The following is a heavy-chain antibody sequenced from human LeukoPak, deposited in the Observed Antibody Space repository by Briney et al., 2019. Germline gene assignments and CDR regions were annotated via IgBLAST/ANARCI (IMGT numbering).Heavy chain of an antibody. CDR2: INHSGST. CDR1: GGSFSGYY. Sequence: SETLSLTCAVYGGSFSGYYWSWIRRPPGKGLEWIGEINHSGSTNYNPSLKSRVTISVDTSKNQFSLKLSSVTAADTAVYYCARLFFLGRYFDWSYDYYMDVWGKGTTVTISS. V-gene: IGHV4-34*01. J-gene: IGHJ6*03. D-gene: IGHD3-9*01. CDR3: ARLFFLGRYFDWSYDYYMDV.